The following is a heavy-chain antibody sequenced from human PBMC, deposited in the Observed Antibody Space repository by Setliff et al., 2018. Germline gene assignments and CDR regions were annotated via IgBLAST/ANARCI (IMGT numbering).Heavy chain of an antibody. CDR2: IYYSGST. V-gene: IGHV4-31*03. Sequence: TSETLSLTCTVSGGSISSGGYYWSWIRQHPGKGLEWIGYIYYSGSTYYNPSLKSRVTISVDTSKNQFSLKLSSVTAADTAVYYCARDPLTTTVRHAFDIWGQGTMVT. CDR1: GGSISSGGYY. CDR3: ARDPLTTTVRHAFDI. D-gene: IGHD4-4*01. J-gene: IGHJ3*02.